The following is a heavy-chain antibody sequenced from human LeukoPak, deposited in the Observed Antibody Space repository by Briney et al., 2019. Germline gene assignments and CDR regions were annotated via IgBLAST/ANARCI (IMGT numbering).Heavy chain of an antibody. J-gene: IGHJ6*02. CDR3: ARADGSGSYSYYYYYGMEV. CDR2: IKQDGSEK. V-gene: IGHV3-7*01. D-gene: IGHD3-10*01. CDR1: GFTFSSYW. Sequence: GGSLRLSCAASGFTFSSYWMSWVRQAPGKGLEWVANIKQDGSEKYYVDSVKGRFTISRDNAKNSLYLQMNSLRAEDTAVYYCARADGSGSYSYYYYYGMEVWGQGTTVTVSS.